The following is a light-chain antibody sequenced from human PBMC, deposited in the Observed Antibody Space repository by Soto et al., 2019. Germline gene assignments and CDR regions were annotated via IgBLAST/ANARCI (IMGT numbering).Light chain of an antibody. J-gene: IGLJ2*01. CDR3: QNWGAGIRV. CDR1: SGHSSYA. CDR2: LNSDGSH. Sequence: QLVLTQSPSASASLGASVKLTCTLSSGHSSYAIAWHQQQPEKVPRYLMKLNSDGSHSKGDGIPDRYSGSSSGAERYLTISSLQSADEADYYWQNWGAGIRVFGGVITLTVL. V-gene: IGLV4-69*01.